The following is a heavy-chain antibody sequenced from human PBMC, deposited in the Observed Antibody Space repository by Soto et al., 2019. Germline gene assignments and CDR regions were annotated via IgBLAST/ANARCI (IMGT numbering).Heavy chain of an antibody. D-gene: IGHD2-2*02. V-gene: IGHV5-51*01. CDR2: IYPGDSDT. Sequence: ESLKISCKGSGYSFTSYWIGWVRQMPGKGLEWMGIIYPGDSDTRYSPSFQGQVTISADKSISTAYLQWSSLKASDTAMYYCARSPNSRYCSSTSCYTRFYYGMDVWGQGTTVTVSS. J-gene: IGHJ6*02. CDR1: GYSFTSYW. CDR3: ARSPNSRYCSSTSCYTRFYYGMDV.